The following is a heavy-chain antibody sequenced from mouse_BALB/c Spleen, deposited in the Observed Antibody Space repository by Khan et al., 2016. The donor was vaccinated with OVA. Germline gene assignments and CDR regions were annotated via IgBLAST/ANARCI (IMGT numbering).Heavy chain of an antibody. Sequence: QIQLVQSGPELKKPGETVKISCKASGYTFTNDGMNWVKQAPGKGLKWMGWINTYTGEPTYADDFKGRFAFSLETSASTAYLQINNLKNEDTATYFSSRPPYFSYVLVYWGQGTSVTVSS. V-gene: IGHV9-3-1*01. D-gene: IGHD2-10*01. CDR1: GYTFTNDG. CDR3: SRPPYFSYVLVY. CDR2: INTYTGEP. J-gene: IGHJ4*01.